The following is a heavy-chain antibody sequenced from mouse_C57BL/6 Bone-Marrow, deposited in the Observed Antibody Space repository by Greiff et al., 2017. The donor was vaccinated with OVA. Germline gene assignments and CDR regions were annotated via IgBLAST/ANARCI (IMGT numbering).Heavy chain of an antibody. CDR3: ARWGYGSSPYYFDD. V-gene: IGHV1-64*01. CDR2: IHPNSGST. CDR1: GYTFTSYW. D-gene: IGHD1-1*01. Sequence: QVQLQQPGAELVKPGASVKLSCKASGYTFTSYWMHWVKQRPGQGLEWIGMIHPNSGSTNYNEKFKSKATLTVDKSSSTAYMQLSSLTSEDSAVYYCARWGYGSSPYYFDDWGQGTTLTVSS. J-gene: IGHJ2*01.